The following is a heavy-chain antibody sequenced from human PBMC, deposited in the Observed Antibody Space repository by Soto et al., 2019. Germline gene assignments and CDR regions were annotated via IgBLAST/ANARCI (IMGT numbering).Heavy chain of an antibody. V-gene: IGHV3-23*01. CDR2: ISGIFGST. Sequence: GGSLRLSCAASGFTFSSYAMIWVRQAPVNGLEFVSAISGIFGSTYYADSVKGRFTISRYNSKNTLYLQMNSLRAEDTALYYCAKGPKGLDFTGTIPNWGQGTLVTVSS. CDR3: AKGPKGLDFTGTIPN. CDR1: GFTFSSYA. D-gene: IGHD1-7*01. J-gene: IGHJ4*02.